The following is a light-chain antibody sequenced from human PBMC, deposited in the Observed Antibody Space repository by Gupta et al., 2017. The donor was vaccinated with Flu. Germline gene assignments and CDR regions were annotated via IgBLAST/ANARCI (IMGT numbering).Light chain of an antibody. V-gene: IGKV1-33*01. CDR1: QDISNY. J-gene: IGKJ1*01. Sequence: PSSLSASVGDRVTITCQASQDISNYLNWYQQKPGKAPKLLIYDASNLETGVPSRFSGSGSGTDFTFTISSLQPEDIATYYCQQEDNLPWTFGQGTKVEIK. CDR3: QQEDNLPWT. CDR2: DAS.